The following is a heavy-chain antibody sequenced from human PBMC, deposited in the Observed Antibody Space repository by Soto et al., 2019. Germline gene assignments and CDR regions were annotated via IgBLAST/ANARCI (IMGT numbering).Heavy chain of an antibody. CDR1: GGTFSSYA. CDR2: IIPIFGTA. Sequence: QVQLVQSGAEVRKPGSSVKVSCKASGGTFSSYAISWVRQAPGQGLEWMGGIIPIFGTANYAQKFQGRVTSTADESTSTAYMELSSLRSEDTAVYYCARRGYSYGRYYYGMDVWGQGTTVTVSS. J-gene: IGHJ6*02. CDR3: ARRGYSYGRYYYGMDV. D-gene: IGHD5-18*01. V-gene: IGHV1-69*12.